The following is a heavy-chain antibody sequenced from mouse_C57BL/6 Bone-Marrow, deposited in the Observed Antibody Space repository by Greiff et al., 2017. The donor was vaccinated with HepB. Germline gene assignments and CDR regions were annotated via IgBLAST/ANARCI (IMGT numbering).Heavy chain of an antibody. CDR1: GYSITSGYY. Sequence: ESGPGLVKPSQSLSLTCSVTGYSITSGYYWNWIRQFPGNKLEWMGYISYDGSNNYNPSLKNRISITRDTSKNQFFLKLNSVTTEDTATYYCARDLGVMDYWGQGTSVTVSS. CDR2: ISYDGSN. CDR3: ARDLGVMDY. J-gene: IGHJ4*01. V-gene: IGHV3-6*01. D-gene: IGHD3-1*01.